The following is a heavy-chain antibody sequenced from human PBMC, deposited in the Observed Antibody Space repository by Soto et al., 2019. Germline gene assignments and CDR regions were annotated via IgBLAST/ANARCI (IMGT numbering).Heavy chain of an antibody. CDR2: IYPGDSDT. Sequence: GESLKISCKGSGYSFTSYWIGWVRQMPGKGLEWMGIIYPGDSDTRYSPSFQGQVTISADKSISTAYLQWSSLKASDTAMYYCARHYCRSTISYPVYYCYYGMDVWGQGSTVTGSS. J-gene: IGHJ6*02. CDR3: ARHYCRSTISYPVYYCYYGMDV. CDR1: GYSFTSYW. V-gene: IGHV5-51*01. D-gene: IGHD2-2*01.